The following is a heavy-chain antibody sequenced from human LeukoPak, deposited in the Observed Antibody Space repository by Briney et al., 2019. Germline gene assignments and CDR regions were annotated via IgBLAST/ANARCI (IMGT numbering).Heavy chain of an antibody. D-gene: IGHD2-8*01. V-gene: IGHV3-30*02. CDR1: GFTFSSYG. CDR3: AKDRCSNGIGCYYYYMDV. J-gene: IGHJ6*03. Sequence: GGSLRLSCAASGFTFSSYGMHWVRQAPGKGLEWVAYIQNDGSNEQYADSVKGRFSISRDSSKNILYLQMNSLRAEDTAVYYCAKDRCSNGIGCYYYYMDVWGKGTTVTISS. CDR2: IQNDGSNE.